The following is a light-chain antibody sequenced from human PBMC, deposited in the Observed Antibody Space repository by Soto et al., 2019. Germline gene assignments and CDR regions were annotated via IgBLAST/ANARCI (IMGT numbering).Light chain of an antibody. Sequence: QSALTQPASVSGSPGQSITISCTGTSTDVGGYNYVSWYQHHPGKAPKLMIYEVSYRPSGVSYRFSGSKYGNTASQTISGVQAEDEADYYCSSYTSRSTLVFGGGTKVTVL. CDR2: EVS. CDR1: STDVGGYNY. V-gene: IGLV2-14*01. J-gene: IGLJ2*01. CDR3: SSYTSRSTLV.